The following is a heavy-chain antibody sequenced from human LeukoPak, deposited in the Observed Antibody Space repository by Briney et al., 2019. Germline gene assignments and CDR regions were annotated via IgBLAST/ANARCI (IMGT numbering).Heavy chain of an antibody. CDR3: AKTPYYYGSGNNWFDP. Sequence: GGSLRLSCAASGFTFSSYAMSWVRQAPGKGLEWVSAISGSGGSTYYADSVKGRFTISRDSSKNTLYLQMNSLRAEDTAVYYCAKTPYYYGSGNNWFDPWGQGTLVTVSS. J-gene: IGHJ5*02. CDR2: ISGSGGST. CDR1: GFTFSSYA. V-gene: IGHV3-23*01. D-gene: IGHD3-10*01.